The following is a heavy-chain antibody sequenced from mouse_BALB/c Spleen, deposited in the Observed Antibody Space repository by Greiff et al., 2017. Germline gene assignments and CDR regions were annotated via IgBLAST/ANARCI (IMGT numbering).Heavy chain of an antibody. V-gene: IGHV1-5*01. J-gene: IGHJ2*01. Sequence: EVQLQQSGTVLARPGASVKMSCKASGYSFTSYWMHWVKQRPGQGLEWIGAIYPGNSDTSYNQKFKGKAKLTAVTSASTAYMELSSLTNEYSAVYYCTRKGLLAYFDYWGQGTTLTVSS. CDR2: IYPGNSDT. CDR1: GYSFTSYW. CDR3: TRKGLLAYFDY.